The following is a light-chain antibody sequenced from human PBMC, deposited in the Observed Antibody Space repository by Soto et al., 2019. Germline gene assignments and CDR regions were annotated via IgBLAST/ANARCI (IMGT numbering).Light chain of an antibody. J-gene: IGKJ2*01. CDR1: QSISSY. V-gene: IGKV1-39*01. Sequence: DIQMTQSPSSLSASVGDRVTITCRASQSISSYLNWYQQKPAKASKLLIYAASSLQSGVPSRFSGSGSGTDFTLTIRRLQPDDFASYYCQQSYSTTDTFGQGNKVEFK. CDR3: QQSYSTTDT. CDR2: AAS.